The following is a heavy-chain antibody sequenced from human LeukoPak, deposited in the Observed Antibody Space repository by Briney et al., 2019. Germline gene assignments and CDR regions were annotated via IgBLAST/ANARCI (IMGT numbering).Heavy chain of an antibody. D-gene: IGHD1-1*01. CDR1: GFTFSSYW. V-gene: IGHV3-74*01. CDR3: AKDHSNVF. J-gene: IGHJ4*02. Sequence: PGGSLRLSCAASGFTFSSYWMHWVRQAPEKGLVWVSRISSDGGGTSSADSVKGRFTVSRDNAKNTLYLQMNSLRAEDTAVYYCAKDHSNVFWGQGTLVTVSS. CDR2: ISSDGGGT.